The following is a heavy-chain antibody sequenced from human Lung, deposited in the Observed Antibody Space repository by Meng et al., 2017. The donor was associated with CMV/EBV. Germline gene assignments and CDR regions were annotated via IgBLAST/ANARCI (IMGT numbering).Heavy chain of an antibody. V-gene: IGHV3-30*04. J-gene: IGHJ4*02. CDR1: GFSFSTSA. CDR2: ISNDGKRK. Sequence: GESLKISCVVSGFSFSTSAMHWVRQAPGKGLEWVAVISNDGKRKYYTDSVEGRFTISRDNSKNTLYLQMDSLRADDRATYYCARDFAWHFDYWGQGTLVTVSS. D-gene: IGHD5-24*01. CDR3: ARDFAWHFDY.